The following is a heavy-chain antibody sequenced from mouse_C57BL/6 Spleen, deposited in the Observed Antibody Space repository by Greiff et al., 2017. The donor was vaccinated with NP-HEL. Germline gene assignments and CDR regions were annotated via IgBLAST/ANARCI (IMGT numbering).Heavy chain of an antibody. Sequence: QVQLQQSGAELVKPGASVKLSCKASGYTFTSYWMHWVKQRPGRGLEWIGRIYPNGGGTKYNEKFKSKATLTVDKPSSTAYMQLSSLTSEDSAVYYCAMELGPDFDYWGQGTTLTVSS. D-gene: IGHD3-1*01. CDR3: AMELGPDFDY. CDR2: IYPNGGGT. V-gene: IGHV1-72*01. J-gene: IGHJ2*01. CDR1: GYTFTSYW.